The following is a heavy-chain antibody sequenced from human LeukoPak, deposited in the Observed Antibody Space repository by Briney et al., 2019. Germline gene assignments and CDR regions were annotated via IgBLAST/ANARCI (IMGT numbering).Heavy chain of an antibody. D-gene: IGHD3-22*01. CDR2: INPKSGDI. J-gene: IGHJ3*01. Sequence: ASVKVSCKASGYTFTGYYMHWVRQAPGQGLEWMGWINPKSGDINYAQKFQARVTMTRDTSISTAYMELSRLRSDDTAVYYCARIQASSYYYDSSGFWGQGTTVTVSS. V-gene: IGHV1-2*02. CDR3: ARIQASSYYYDSSGF. CDR1: GYTFTGYY.